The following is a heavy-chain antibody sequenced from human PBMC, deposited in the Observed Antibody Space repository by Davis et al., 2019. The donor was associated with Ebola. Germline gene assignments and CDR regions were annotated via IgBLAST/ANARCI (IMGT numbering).Heavy chain of an antibody. CDR3: ARDRRPSSYIGMDV. CDR2: ISDSGTTL. V-gene: IGHV3-11*04. CDR1: GFTFSDHF. J-gene: IGHJ6*02. Sequence: PGGSLRLSCTASGFTFSDHFMSWIRLAPGKGLEWVSYISDSGTTLYYADSVKGRFTISRDNARNSLYLQMNSLRAEDTAVYYCARDRRPSSYIGMDVWGQGTTVTVSS.